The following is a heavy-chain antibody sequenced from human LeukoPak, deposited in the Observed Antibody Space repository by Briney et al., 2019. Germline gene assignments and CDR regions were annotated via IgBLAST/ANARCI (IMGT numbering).Heavy chain of an antibody. CDR3: ARSWAAKWEVPVQFDS. Sequence: PSDTLSLTCTVSGASMNNYYWSWIRQSPEKGLEWLGLVFSRGTTNLNPPFMRRLIMSIDTSKNQFSLRLSSVTAADTAVYCCARSWAAKWEVPVQFDSWGQGRLVSVSS. D-gene: IGHD1-26*01. CDR2: VFSRGTT. CDR1: GASMNNYY. V-gene: IGHV4-4*09. J-gene: IGHJ4*02.